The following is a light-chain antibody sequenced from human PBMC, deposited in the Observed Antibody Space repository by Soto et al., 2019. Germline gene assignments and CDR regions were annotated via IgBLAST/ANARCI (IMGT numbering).Light chain of an antibody. V-gene: IGKV1-5*01. CDR3: QQYGSSPT. J-gene: IGKJ5*01. CDR2: DAS. Sequence: DLHITESPSTVSASVGERFPLTCRASQSISSWLAWYQQTPGTAPQLLIYDASSLESGVPSRFSGSGSGTDFTLTISRLEPEDFAVYYCQQYGSSPTFGQGTRLEIK. CDR1: QSISSW.